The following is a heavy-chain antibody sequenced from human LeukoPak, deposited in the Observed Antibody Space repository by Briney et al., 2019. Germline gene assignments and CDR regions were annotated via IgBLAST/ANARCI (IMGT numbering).Heavy chain of an antibody. D-gene: IGHD3-16*02. CDR3: ARGPYDYVWGNYRYTGDAFDI. CDR2: INPNSGGT. V-gene: IGHV1-2*02. CDR1: GYTFTGYY. Sequence: GASVKVSCKASGYTFTGYYMHWVRQAPGQGLEWMAWINPNSGGTNYAQKFQGRVTMTRDKSISTAYMELTSLRSDDTAVYYCARGPYDYVWGNYRYTGDAFDIWGHGTVVTVSS. J-gene: IGHJ3*02.